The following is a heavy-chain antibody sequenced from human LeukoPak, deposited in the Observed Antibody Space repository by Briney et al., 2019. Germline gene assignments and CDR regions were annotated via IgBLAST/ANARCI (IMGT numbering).Heavy chain of an antibody. V-gene: IGHV1-2*02. CDR2: INPYSGGT. D-gene: IGHD6-6*01. J-gene: IGHJ4*02. Sequence: ASVKVSCKASEYTFTGYYMHWVRQAPGQGLEWMGWINPYSGGTNYAENFQGRVTMTRDTSISTAYMELSRLRSDDTAVYYCARGRGSSAFWGQGTLVTVSS. CDR3: ARGRGSSAF. CDR1: EYTFTGYY.